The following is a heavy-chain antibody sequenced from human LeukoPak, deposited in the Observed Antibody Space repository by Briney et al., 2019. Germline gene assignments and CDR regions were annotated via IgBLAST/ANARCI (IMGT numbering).Heavy chain of an antibody. Sequence: SETLSLTCAVSGGSISSGGYSWSWIRQPPGKGLEWIGYTYHSGSTYYNPSLKSRVTISVDTSKNQFSLKLSSVTAADTAVYYCARDALGDYFDYWGQGTLVTVSS. CDR3: ARDALGDYFDY. V-gene: IGHV4-30-2*01. CDR2: TYHSGST. J-gene: IGHJ4*02. CDR1: GGSISSGGYS.